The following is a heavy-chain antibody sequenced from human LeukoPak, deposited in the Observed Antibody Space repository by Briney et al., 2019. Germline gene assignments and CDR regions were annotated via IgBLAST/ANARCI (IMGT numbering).Heavy chain of an antibody. J-gene: IGHJ6*03. V-gene: IGHV3-23*01. CDR1: GFTFSSYA. CDR2: ISGSGGST. CDR3: AKARSGYYRRTYYYYMDV. Sequence: PGGSLRLSCAASGFTFSSYAMSWVRQAPGKGLEWVSAISGSGGSTYYADSVKGRFTISRDNSKNTLYLQMNSLRAEDTAVYYCAKARSGYYRRTYYYYMDVWGKGTTVTVSS. D-gene: IGHD3-3*01.